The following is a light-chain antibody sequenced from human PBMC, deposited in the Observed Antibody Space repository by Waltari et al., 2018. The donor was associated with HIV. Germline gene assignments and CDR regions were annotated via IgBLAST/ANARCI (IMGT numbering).Light chain of an antibody. Sequence: QSALTQPASVSGFPGQSITISCTGSSSDVGSYNYVSWYHQHPGKAPQLLIYDVSKRPSWVSNRVSGSKSGNTASLTISALQAEDEADYYCCSYAGSNTYLFGTGTEVTVL. J-gene: IGLJ1*01. CDR1: SSDVGSYNY. V-gene: IGLV2-23*02. CDR2: DVS. CDR3: CSYAGSNTYL.